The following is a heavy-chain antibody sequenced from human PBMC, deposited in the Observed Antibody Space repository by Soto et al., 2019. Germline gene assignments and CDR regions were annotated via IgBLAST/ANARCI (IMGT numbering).Heavy chain of an antibody. CDR1: GFTFSSYG. D-gene: IGHD1-26*01. CDR2: VTSSGDNT. CDR3: AKDFRRWAFDR. V-gene: IGHV3-23*01. J-gene: IGHJ4*02. Sequence: EVQLLESGGGLVQPGGSLRLSCAASGFTFSSYGMSWVRQSPGKGLEWVSTVTSSGDNTYYADSVKGRLTISRDMSKNPLYMQMNRLRAEDAAVYFCAKDFRRWAFDRGGQGTLVTVSS.